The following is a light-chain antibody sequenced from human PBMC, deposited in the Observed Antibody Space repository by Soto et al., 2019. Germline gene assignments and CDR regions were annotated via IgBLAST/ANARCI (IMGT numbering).Light chain of an antibody. CDR1: SSNIGSGYD. Sequence: QPVLTQPPSVSGAPGQRVTISCTGSSSNIGSGYDVHWYQQLPGTAPKLLIYGNSNRPSGVPDRFSGSKTGTSASLAITGLQAEDDDDYYCQFYVSSLSGVVFGGGTKLTLL. CDR2: GNS. CDR3: QFYVSSLSGVV. V-gene: IGLV1-40*01. J-gene: IGLJ2*01.